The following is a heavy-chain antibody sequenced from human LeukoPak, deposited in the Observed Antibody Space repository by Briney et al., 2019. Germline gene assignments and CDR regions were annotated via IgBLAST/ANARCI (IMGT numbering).Heavy chain of an antibody. CDR2: IYPGDSDT. CDR3: ARHRQLSDDFWSGYPGYYYYYMDV. V-gene: IGHV5-51*01. D-gene: IGHD3-3*01. J-gene: IGHJ6*03. Sequence: GESLKISCKGSGYSFTSYWIGWVRQMPGKGLEWMGIIYPGDSDTRYSPSFQGQVTFSADKSISTAYLQWSSLKASDTAMYYCARHRQLSDDFWSGYPGYYYYYMDVWGKGTTVTVSS. CDR1: GYSFTSYW.